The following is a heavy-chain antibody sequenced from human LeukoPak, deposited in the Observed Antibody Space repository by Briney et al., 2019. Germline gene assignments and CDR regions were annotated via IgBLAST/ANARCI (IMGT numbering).Heavy chain of an antibody. J-gene: IGHJ6*03. Sequence: PSETLSLTCTVSGGSISSYYWTWIRQSPGKGLEWIGYISYSGSTKDNPSLKSRVTISIDTSKNQFSLKLSSVTAADTAVYYCARVHYFDSSGYYSSTYHYYMDVWGKGTTVTVSS. CDR1: GGSISSYY. V-gene: IGHV4-59*01. CDR3: ARVHYFDSSGYYSSTYHYYMDV. CDR2: ISYSGST. D-gene: IGHD3-22*01.